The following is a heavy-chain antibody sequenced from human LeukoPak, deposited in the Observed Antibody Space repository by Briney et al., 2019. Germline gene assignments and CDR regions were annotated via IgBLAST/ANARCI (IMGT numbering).Heavy chain of an antibody. Sequence: GGSLRLSCAASGFTFSHYGMHWVRQVPDKGLEWVALISYEGSNEYYADSVKGRFTISRDNSKSTLYLQMNSLRVDDTAVYYCARGRNHNFWSGYLDHWGQGTLVTVSS. CDR1: GFTFSHYG. CDR3: ARGRNHNFWSGYLDH. V-gene: IGHV3-30-3*01. CDR2: ISYEGSNE. J-gene: IGHJ4*02. D-gene: IGHD3-3*01.